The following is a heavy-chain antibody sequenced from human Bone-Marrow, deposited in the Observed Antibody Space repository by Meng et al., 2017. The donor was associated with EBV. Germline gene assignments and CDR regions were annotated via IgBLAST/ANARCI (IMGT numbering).Heavy chain of an antibody. CDR3: ARDLTNDYFDY. D-gene: IGHD3-3*01. V-gene: IGHV1-2*06. Sequence: QVQLVQSGAELKKPGASVKVSCKASGYTFSGYYMHWVRQAPGQGLEWMGRINPNSGGTNYAQKFQGRVTMSRDTSISTAYMELSRLRSDDTALYYCARDLTNDYFDYWGQGTLVTVSS. J-gene: IGHJ4*02. CDR2: INPNSGGT. CDR1: GYTFSGYY.